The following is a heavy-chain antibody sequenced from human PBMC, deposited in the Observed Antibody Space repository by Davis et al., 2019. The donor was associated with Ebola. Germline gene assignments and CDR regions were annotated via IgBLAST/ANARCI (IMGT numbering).Heavy chain of an antibody. CDR3: ARELTGYSSGWYGNYFDY. CDR2: HDVYGNR. D-gene: IGHD6-19*01. V-gene: IGHV3-74*01. CDR1: GFIFSKFW. Sequence: PGGSLRLSCAASGFIFSKFWMHWVRQAPGKGPVWVARHDVYGNRHYVDSVKGRFTISRDNAKSTLYLQMNSLSAEDTAVYYCARELTGYSSGWYGNYFDYWGQGTLVTVSS. J-gene: IGHJ4*02.